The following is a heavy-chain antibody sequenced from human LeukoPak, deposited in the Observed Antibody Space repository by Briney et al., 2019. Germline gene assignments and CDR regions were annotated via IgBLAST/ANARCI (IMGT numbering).Heavy chain of an antibody. J-gene: IGHJ2*01. CDR2: IYYSGST. CDR3: AAIVVPAAPYWYFDL. V-gene: IGHV4-39*01. D-gene: IGHD2-2*01. CDR1: GGSISSSSYC. Sequence: SETLSLTCTVSGGSISSSSYCWGWIRQPPGKGLEWIGSIYYSGSTYYNPSLKSRVTISVDTSKNQFSLKLSSVTAADTAVYYCAAIVVPAAPYWYFDLWGRGTLVTVSS.